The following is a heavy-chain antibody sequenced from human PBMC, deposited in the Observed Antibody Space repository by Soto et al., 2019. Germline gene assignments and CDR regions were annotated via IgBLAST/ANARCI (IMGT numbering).Heavy chain of an antibody. V-gene: IGHV4-31*03. Sequence: SETLSLTCTVSGGSISSGGYYWSWIRQHPGKGLEWIGYIYYSGSTYYNPSLKSRVTISVDTSKNQFFLKLSSVTAADTAVYYCARDPGYYDSSGYYYYYGMDVWGQGTTVTVSS. CDR1: GGSISSGGYY. CDR3: ARDPGYYDSSGYYYYYGMDV. D-gene: IGHD3-22*01. J-gene: IGHJ6*02. CDR2: IYYSGST.